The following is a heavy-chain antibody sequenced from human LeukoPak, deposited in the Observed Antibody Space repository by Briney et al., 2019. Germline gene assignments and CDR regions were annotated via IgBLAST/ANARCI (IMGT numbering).Heavy chain of an antibody. CDR1: GFTVSSNY. Sequence: GGSLRLSCAASGFTVSSNYMSWVRQAPGKGLEWVALIYSGGSTYYADFVKGRFTISRDNSKNTLYLQMSSLRAEDTAVYYCAGFSHKGVWGQGTTVTVSS. CDR3: AGFSHKGV. CDR2: IYSGGST. V-gene: IGHV3-66*01. J-gene: IGHJ6*02.